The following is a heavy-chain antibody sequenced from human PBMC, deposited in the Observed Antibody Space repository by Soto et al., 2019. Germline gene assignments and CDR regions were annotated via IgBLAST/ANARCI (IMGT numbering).Heavy chain of an antibody. J-gene: IGHJ4*02. CDR2: TSNSGST. CDR1: GGSITSSGYY. Sequence: QVQLQESGPGLVKPSQTLSLTCTVSGGSITSSGYYWSWIRQHPGEGLEWIGFTSNSGSTTYNPSLKSRVTISVDTSSNQCYLNLKSVTAADTAVYYCARGGGSTKVDYWGQGTLVTVSP. CDR3: ARGGGSTKVDY. D-gene: IGHD2-2*01. V-gene: IGHV4-31*03.